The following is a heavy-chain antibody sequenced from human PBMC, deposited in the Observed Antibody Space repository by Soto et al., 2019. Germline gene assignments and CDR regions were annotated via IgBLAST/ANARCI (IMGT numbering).Heavy chain of an antibody. Sequence: QVQLVQSGAEVKKPGASVKVSCKASGYTFTSYAMHWVRQAPGQRLEWMGWINAGNGNTKYSQKFQGRVTITRDTSASTAYMELSSLRSEDTAVYYCARTTTFSSSWYYLDYWGQGTLVTVSS. J-gene: IGHJ4*02. CDR3: ARTTTFSSSWYYLDY. D-gene: IGHD6-13*01. CDR1: GYTFTSYA. V-gene: IGHV1-3*01. CDR2: INAGNGNT.